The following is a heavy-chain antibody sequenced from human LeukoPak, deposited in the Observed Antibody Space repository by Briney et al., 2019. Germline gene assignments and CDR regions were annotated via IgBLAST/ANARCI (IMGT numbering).Heavy chain of an antibody. CDR3: ARERGENYDSSGYIDS. D-gene: IGHD3-22*01. CDR1: GYSISNGYY. V-gene: IGHV4-38-2*02. Sequence: SETLSLTCAVSGYSISNGYYWGWIRQPPGKGLEWIGSIYHSGSTYYNPSLKSRVTISVDTSKNQFSLKLSSVTAADTAVYYCARERGENYDSSGYIDSWGQGTLVTVSS. J-gene: IGHJ4*02. CDR2: IYHSGST.